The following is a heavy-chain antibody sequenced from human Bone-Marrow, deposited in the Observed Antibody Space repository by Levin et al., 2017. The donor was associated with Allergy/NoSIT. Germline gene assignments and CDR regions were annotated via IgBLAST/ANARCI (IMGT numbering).Heavy chain of an antibody. V-gene: IGHV3-11*01. CDR1: GFTFSDYY. CDR3: ARNRDIRVVSTYYYGMDV. J-gene: IGHJ6*02. CDR2: ISSSGSTI. D-gene: IGHD3-22*01. Sequence: GESLKISCAASGFTFSDYYMSWIRQAPGKGLEWVSYISSSGSTIYYADSVKGRFTISRDNAKNSLYLQMNSLRAEDTAVYYCARNRDIRVVSTYYYGMDVWGQGTTVTVSS.